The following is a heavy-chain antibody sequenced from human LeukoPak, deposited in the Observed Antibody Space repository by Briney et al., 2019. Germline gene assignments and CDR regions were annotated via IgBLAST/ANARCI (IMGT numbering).Heavy chain of an antibody. Sequence: ASVKVSCKASGYTFTSYGISWVRQAPGQGLEWMGWISAYNGNTNYAQELQGRVTMTTDTSTSTAYMELRSLRSDDTAVYYCARDRRDYDILTGYYRFVAFDYWGQGTLVTVSS. CDR1: GYTFTSYG. D-gene: IGHD3-9*01. CDR2: ISAYNGNT. V-gene: IGHV1-18*04. J-gene: IGHJ4*02. CDR3: ARDRRDYDILTGYYRFVAFDY.